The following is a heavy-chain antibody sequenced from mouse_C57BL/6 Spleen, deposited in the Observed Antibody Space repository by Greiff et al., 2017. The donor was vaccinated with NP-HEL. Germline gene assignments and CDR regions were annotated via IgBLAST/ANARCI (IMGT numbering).Heavy chain of an antibody. V-gene: IGHV1-82*01. CDR3: ARPGSSPYYYAMDY. D-gene: IGHD1-1*01. J-gene: IGHJ4*01. CDR2: IYPGDGDT. CDR1: GYAFSSSW. Sequence: VQLQESGPELVKPGASVKISCKASGYAFSSSWMNWVKQRPGKGLEWIGGIYPGDGDTNYNGKFKGKATLTEDKSSSAAYMQLSSLTSEDSAVYFCARPGSSPYYYAMDYWGQGTSVTVSS.